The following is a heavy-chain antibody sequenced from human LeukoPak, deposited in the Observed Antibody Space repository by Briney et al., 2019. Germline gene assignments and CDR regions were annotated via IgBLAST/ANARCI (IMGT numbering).Heavy chain of an antibody. CDR2: IYHSGST. V-gene: IGHV4-38-2*02. CDR1: GYSISSGYY. J-gene: IGHJ6*03. Sequence: SETLSLTCTVSGYSISSGYYWGWIRQPPGKGLEWIGSIYHSGSTYYNPSLKNRVTISVDTSKNQFSLKLSSVTAADTAVYYCARANYDFWSGYYISSYYYYYMDVWGKGTTVTVSS. CDR3: ARANYDFWSGYYISSYYYYYMDV. D-gene: IGHD3-3*01.